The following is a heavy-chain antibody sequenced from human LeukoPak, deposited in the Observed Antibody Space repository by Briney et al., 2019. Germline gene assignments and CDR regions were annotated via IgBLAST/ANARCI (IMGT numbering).Heavy chain of an antibody. CDR1: GGSISSSSYY. CDR2: IYYSGST. Sequence: KSSETLSLTCTVSGGSISSSSYYWGWIRQPPGKGLEWIGSIYYSGSTYYNPSLKSRVTISVDTSKNQFSLKLSSVTAADTAVYYCAGGLGYCSGGSCPLTPFDYWGQGTLVTVSS. CDR3: AGGLGYCSGGSCPLTPFDY. D-gene: IGHD2-15*01. J-gene: IGHJ4*02. V-gene: IGHV4-39*01.